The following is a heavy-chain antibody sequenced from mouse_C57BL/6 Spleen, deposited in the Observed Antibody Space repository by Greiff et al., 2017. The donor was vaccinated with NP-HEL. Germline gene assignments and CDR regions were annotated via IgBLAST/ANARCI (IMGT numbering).Heavy chain of an antibody. Sequence: VQLKESGPGLVKPSQSLSLTCSVTGYSITSGYYWNWIRQFPGNKLEWMGYISYDGSNNYNPSLKNRISITRDTSKNQFFLKLNSVTTEDTATYYCARDLYDYDWFAYWGQGTLVTVSA. CDR2: ISYDGSN. J-gene: IGHJ3*01. V-gene: IGHV3-6*01. CDR3: ARDLYDYDWFAY. D-gene: IGHD2-4*01. CDR1: GYSITSGYY.